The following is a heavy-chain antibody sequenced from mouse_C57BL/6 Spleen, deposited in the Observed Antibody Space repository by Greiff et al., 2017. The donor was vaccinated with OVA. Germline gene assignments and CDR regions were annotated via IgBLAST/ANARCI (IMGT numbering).Heavy chain of an antibody. Sequence: QVQLQQPGAELVRPGTSVKVSCKASGYAFTNYLIEWVKQRPGQGLEWIGVINPGSGGTNYNEKFKGKATLTADKSSSTAYMQLSSLTSEDSAVYFCARRPIYYDYDGYAMDYWGQGTSVTVSS. CDR1: GYAFTNYL. CDR2: INPGSGGT. J-gene: IGHJ4*01. D-gene: IGHD2-4*01. CDR3: ARRPIYYDYDGYAMDY. V-gene: IGHV1-54*01.